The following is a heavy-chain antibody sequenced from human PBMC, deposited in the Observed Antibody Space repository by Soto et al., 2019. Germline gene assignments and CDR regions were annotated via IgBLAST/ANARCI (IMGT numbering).Heavy chain of an antibody. CDR1: GGTFSSYA. CDR3: AAQRSGNPYYYYGLDV. D-gene: IGHD2-15*01. Sequence: QVQVVQSGAEVKKPGSSVKVSCKASGGTFSSYAISWVRQAPGLGLEWMGGIIPIIGTSNYAQRFQGRVTIPADESMSIVYLELSSLRSEDTAVYYCAAQRSGNPYYYYGLDVWGQGTTVTVSS. V-gene: IGHV1-69*12. CDR2: IIPIIGTS. J-gene: IGHJ6*02.